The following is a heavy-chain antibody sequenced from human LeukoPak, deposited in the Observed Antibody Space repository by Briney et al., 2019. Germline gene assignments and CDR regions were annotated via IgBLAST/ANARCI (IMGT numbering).Heavy chain of an antibody. CDR2: INHSGST. CDR3: ARGSRITMVRGVISSSYFDY. D-gene: IGHD3-10*01. J-gene: IGHJ4*02. CDR1: GGSFSGYY. V-gene: IGHV4-34*01. Sequence: PSETLSLTCAVYGGSFSGYYWSWIRQPPGKGLEWIGEINHSGSTNYNPSLKSRVTMSVDTSKNQFSLKLSSVTAADTAVCYCARGSRITMVRGVISSSYFDYWGQGTLVTVSS.